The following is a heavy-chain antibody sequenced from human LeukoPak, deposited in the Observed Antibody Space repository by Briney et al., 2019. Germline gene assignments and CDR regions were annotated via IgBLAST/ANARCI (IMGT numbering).Heavy chain of an antibody. CDR3: ARDVPAATYYYYYYGMDV. CDR2: INPNSGGT. V-gene: IGHV1-2*02. Sequence: ASVKVSCKASGYTFTGYYMHWVRQAPGQGLEWMGWINPNSGGTNYAQKFQGRVTMTRDTSISTGYMELSRLRSDDTAVYYCARDVPAATYYYYYYGMDVWGQGTTVTVSS. CDR1: GYTFTGYY. J-gene: IGHJ6*02. D-gene: IGHD2-2*01.